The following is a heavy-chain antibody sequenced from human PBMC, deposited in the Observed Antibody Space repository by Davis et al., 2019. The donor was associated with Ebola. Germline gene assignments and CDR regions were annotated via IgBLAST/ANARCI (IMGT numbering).Heavy chain of an antibody. CDR1: GGSVSSGSYY. CDR2: ISGTGGST. D-gene: IGHD3-3*01. Sequence: ETLSLTCTVSGGSVSSGSYYWSWVRQAPGKGLEWVSAISGTGGSTYYADSVKGRLTISRDNSKNTLYLQMHSLRGEDTAVYYCAGGDFWSGQFDYWGQGTLVTVSS. J-gene: IGHJ4*02. CDR3: AGGDFWSGQFDY. V-gene: IGHV3-23*01.